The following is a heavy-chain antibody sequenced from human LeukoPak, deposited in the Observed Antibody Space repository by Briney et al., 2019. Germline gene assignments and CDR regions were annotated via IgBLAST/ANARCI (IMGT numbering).Heavy chain of an antibody. V-gene: IGHV4-39*01. J-gene: IGHJ6*04. D-gene: IGHD1-1*01. CDR2: IYYSGST. CDR3: ARQDLERLEYYYYCYVMDV. CDR1: GGSISSSSYY. Sequence: SETLSLTCTVSGGSISSSSYYWGWIRQPPGKGLEWIGSIYYSGSTYYNPSLKSRVTISVDTSKNQFSLKLSSVTAADTAVYYWARQDLERLEYYYYCYVMDVWGKGTTGTISS.